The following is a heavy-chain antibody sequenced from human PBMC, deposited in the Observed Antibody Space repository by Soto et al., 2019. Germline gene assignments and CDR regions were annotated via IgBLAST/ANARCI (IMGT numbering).Heavy chain of an antibody. J-gene: IGHJ6*03. CDR1: GGSFSGYY. V-gene: IGHV4-34*01. D-gene: IGHD6-19*01. CDR2: INHSGST. CDR3: ARGLNSSGWYKSSDYYYMDV. Sequence: QVQLQQWGAGLLKPSETLSLTCAVYGGSFSGYYWSWIRQPPGKGLEWIGEINHSGSTNYNPSLTSRVTISVDTSKNQFSLKLSSVTAADTAVYYCARGLNSSGWYKSSDYYYMDVWGKGTTVTVSS.